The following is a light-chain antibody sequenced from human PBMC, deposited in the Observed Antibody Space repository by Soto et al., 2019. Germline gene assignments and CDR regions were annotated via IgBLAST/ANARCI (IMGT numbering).Light chain of an antibody. V-gene: IGKV3-15*01. CDR2: GAS. Sequence: IVMTQSPATLTVSPGERPTLSCRASQSVTSNLAWYQHKPGQAHRLLISGASTGATGIPARFSGRGSGTEFTLTINSLQSEDAAIYYCQQYDYWPVTFGGGTKVDIK. CDR1: QSVTSN. J-gene: IGKJ4*01. CDR3: QQYDYWPVT.